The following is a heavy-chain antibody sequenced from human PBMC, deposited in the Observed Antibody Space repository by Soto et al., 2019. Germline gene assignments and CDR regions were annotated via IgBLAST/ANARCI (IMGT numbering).Heavy chain of an antibody. V-gene: IGHV4-34*01. D-gene: IGHD2-2*01. CDR1: GGSFSGYY. J-gene: IGHJ6*02. Sequence: PSETLSLTCAVYGGSFSGYYWSWIRQPPGKGLEWIGEINHSGSTNYNPSLKSRVTISVDTSKNQFSLKLSSVTAADTAVYYCASWEVYCSSTSCYLLGMDVWGQGTTVTVS. CDR3: ASWEVYCSSTSCYLLGMDV. CDR2: INHSGST.